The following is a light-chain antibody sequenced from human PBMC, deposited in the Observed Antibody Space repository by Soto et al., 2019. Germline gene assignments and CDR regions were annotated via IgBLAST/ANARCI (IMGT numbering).Light chain of an antibody. CDR3: CSYGCSRVV. V-gene: IGLV2-23*02. J-gene: IGLJ7*01. CDR1: SSYVGSHNL. CDR2: EVS. Sequence: QSALTQPASVSGSPGQSITISCTGTSSYVGSHNLVSWYQQHPGQAPKLMIYEVSKRPLGVSARFSAAKSGNTASLTVSGLQADDEADYYCCSYGCSRVVFGGVNHLTVL.